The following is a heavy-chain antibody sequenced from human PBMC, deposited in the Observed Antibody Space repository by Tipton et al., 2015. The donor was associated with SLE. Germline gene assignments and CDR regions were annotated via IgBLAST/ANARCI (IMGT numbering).Heavy chain of an antibody. CDR1: GGSFSGYY. J-gene: IGHJ4*02. V-gene: IGHV4-34*01. CDR2: VNDSGYR. D-gene: IGHD5-24*01. Sequence: TLSLTCAVYGGSFSGYYWSWIRQPPGKGLEWIGEVNDSGYRNYNPSLKSQVTISMEMSKGRFSLELSSVTAADTAVYYCARVGGRDGYNFPDYWGQGNLVIVAS. CDR3: ARVGGRDGYNFPDY.